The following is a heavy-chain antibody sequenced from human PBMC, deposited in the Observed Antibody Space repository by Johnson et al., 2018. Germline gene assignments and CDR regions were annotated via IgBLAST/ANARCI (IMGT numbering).Heavy chain of an antibody. CDR2: ISDDVSEK. CDR1: GFTFSSSG. Sequence: QVQLVQSGVGVVQPGRSLRLSCEASGFTFSSSGMHWVRQAPGTGLEWVAVISDDVSEKYYVDSVKGRFTISSYNAKNSLYLQMNSLRAVDTAVYYWARDGVCWDPWEYYYMDVWGKGTTFTVSS. J-gene: IGHJ6*03. CDR3: ARDGVCWDPWEYYYMDV. V-gene: IGHV3-30*03. D-gene: IGHD1-26*01.